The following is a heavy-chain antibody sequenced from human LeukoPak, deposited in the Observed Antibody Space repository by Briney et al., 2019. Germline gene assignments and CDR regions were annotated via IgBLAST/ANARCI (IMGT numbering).Heavy chain of an antibody. V-gene: IGHV3-7*03. CDR2: IKPDGSDK. Sequence: GGSLRLSCAASGFTFSGLWMGWLRQAPGKGQEWVANIKPDGSDKYYVESVKGRFTISRDNAKNSLYLQMNSLRVEDTAIYYCARISRRELPFFWGQGTLVTVSS. CDR1: GFTFSGLW. J-gene: IGHJ4*02. CDR3: ARISRRELPFF. D-gene: IGHD1-7*01.